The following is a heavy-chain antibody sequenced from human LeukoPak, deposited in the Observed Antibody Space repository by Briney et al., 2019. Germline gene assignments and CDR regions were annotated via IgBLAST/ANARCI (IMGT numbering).Heavy chain of an antibody. CDR1: GGTFSSYA. V-gene: IGHV1-69*05. CDR2: IIPIFGTA. J-gene: IGHJ5*02. D-gene: IGHD3-3*01. CDR3: ATLLPFAYSFWSGYLNWFDP. Sequence: SVKVSCKASGGTFSSYAISWVRQAPGQGLEWMGGIIPIFGTANYAQKFQGRVTITTDESTSTAYMELSSLRSEDTAVYYCATLLPFAYSFWSGYLNWFDPWGQGTLVTVSS.